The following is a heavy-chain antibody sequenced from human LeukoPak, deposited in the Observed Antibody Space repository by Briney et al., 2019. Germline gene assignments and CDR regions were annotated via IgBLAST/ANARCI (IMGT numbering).Heavy chain of an antibody. Sequence: PGRSLRLSCAASGFTFSSYGMHWVRQAPGKGLEWVAVIWYGGSNKYYADSVKGRFTISRDNSKNTLYLQMNSLRAEDTAVYYCARVGVGTGYYYYYGMDVWGRGTTVTVSS. D-gene: IGHD4-23*01. CDR3: ARVGVGTGYYYYYGMDV. V-gene: IGHV3-33*08. CDR2: IWYGGSNK. CDR1: GFTFSSYG. J-gene: IGHJ6*02.